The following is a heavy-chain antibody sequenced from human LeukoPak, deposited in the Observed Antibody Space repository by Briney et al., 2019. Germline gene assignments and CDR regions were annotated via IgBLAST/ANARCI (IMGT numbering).Heavy chain of an antibody. D-gene: IGHD6-13*01. CDR3: ARDLSYSSRGWFDP. Sequence: ASVKVSCKASGYTFTGYYMHWVRQAPGQGLEWMGRINPNSGGTNYAQKFQGRVTMTRDTSISTAYMELSRPRSDDTAVYYCARDLSYSSRGWFDPWGQGTLVTVSS. V-gene: IGHV1-2*06. CDR2: INPNSGGT. CDR1: GYTFTGYY. J-gene: IGHJ5*02.